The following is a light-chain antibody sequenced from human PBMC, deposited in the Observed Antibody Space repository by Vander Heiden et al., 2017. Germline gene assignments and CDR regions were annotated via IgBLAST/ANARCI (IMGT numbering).Light chain of an antibody. Sequence: EIVLTQSPATLSLSPGERATLSCRASQSVSSYLAWYQQKPGQAPRLLIYDASNRATGSQARFSGSGYGTDFTLTISSLEPEDFAVYYCQQRSNGPRTPTFGGGTKVEIK. CDR2: DAS. J-gene: IGKJ4*01. V-gene: IGKV3-11*01. CDR1: QSVSSY. CDR3: QQRSNGPRTPT.